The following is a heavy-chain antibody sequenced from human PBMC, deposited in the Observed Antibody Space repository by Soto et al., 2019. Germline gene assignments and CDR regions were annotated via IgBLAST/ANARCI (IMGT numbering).Heavy chain of an antibody. Sequence: QITLKESGPTLVKPTQTLTLTCTFSGFSLSTSGVNVGWIQQPPGKALEWLALIYWDDDKLYSPSLKSRLTITKDTSKNQVVLTMTNMDPVDTATYFCAHWAGKIHVWGQGTLVTVSS. V-gene: IGHV2-5*02. CDR3: AHWAGKIHV. CDR2: IYWDDDK. J-gene: IGHJ4*02. D-gene: IGHD6-19*01. CDR1: GFSLSTSGVN.